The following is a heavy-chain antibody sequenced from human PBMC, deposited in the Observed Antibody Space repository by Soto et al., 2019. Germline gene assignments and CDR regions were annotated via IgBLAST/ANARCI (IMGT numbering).Heavy chain of an antibody. Sequence: ASVKVSCKASGYTFTSYGISWVRQAPGQGLEWMGWISAYNGNTNYAQKLQGRVTMTTDTSTSTAHMELRSLRSDDTAVYYCARDLKGVYYYYGMDVWGQGTTVTVSS. J-gene: IGHJ6*02. CDR1: GYTFTSYG. CDR2: ISAYNGNT. V-gene: IGHV1-18*04. CDR3: ARDLKGVYYYYGMDV.